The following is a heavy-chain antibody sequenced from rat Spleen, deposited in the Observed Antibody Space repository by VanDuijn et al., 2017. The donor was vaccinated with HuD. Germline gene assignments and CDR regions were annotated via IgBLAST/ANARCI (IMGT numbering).Heavy chain of an antibody. D-gene: IGHD3-8*01. CDR2: INKDSNTI. J-gene: IGHJ4*01. CDR1: GFNFDDYW. Sequence: EVKLVESGGGLVHPGRSLKLSCAVSGFNFDDYWMTWVRQAPGKGLEWIGEINKDSNTINYTPSLKDKFTISRDNAQNTLYLQMDSLTSEDTATYYCVRHGSRSPYFYVMDAWGQGASVTVSS. V-gene: IGHV4-2*01. CDR3: VRHGSRSPYFYVMDA.